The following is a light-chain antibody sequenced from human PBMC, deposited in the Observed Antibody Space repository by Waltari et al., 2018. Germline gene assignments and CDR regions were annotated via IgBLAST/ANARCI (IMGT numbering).Light chain of an antibody. CDR1: RSDVGYYNF. Sequence: QSVLTQPASVSGSPGQSITISCTGSRSDVGYYNFVSCYQQHPDEAPKLVIYEGSKRPSGISIRFSGSKSGNTASLTISRLQAEDEADYFCCSYAGSRTPWVFGGGTRVTVL. V-gene: IGLV2-23*01. CDR2: EGS. CDR3: CSYAGSRTPWV. J-gene: IGLJ3*02.